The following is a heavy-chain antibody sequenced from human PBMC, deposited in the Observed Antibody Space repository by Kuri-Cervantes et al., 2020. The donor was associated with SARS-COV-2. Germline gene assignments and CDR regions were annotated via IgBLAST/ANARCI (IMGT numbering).Heavy chain of an antibody. CDR2: IYHSGST. V-gene: IGHV4-38-2*02. Sequence: SETLSLTCAVSGYSISSGYYWGWIRQPPGKGLEWIGSIYHSGSTYYNPSLKSRVTISVDTSKNQFSLKLSSVTAADTAVYYCAREIWYSSSLHYFDYWGQGTLVPVPS. CDR3: AREIWYSSSLHYFDY. J-gene: IGHJ4*02. CDR1: GYSISSGYY. D-gene: IGHD6-13*01.